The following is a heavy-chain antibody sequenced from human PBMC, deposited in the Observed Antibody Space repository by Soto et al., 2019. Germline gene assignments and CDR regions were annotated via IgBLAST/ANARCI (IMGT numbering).Heavy chain of an antibody. V-gene: IGHV3-30*18. J-gene: IGHJ4*02. CDR1: GFTFSSYG. D-gene: IGHD5-18*01. CDR2: ISYDGSNK. Sequence: QVQLVESGGGVAQPGRSLRLSCAASGFTFSSYGMHWVRQAPGKGLEWVAVISYDGSNKYYADSVKGRFTISRDNSKNTLYLQMNSLRAEDTAVYYCAKDMYGYSYGYALDYWGQGTLVTVSS. CDR3: AKDMYGYSYGYALDY.